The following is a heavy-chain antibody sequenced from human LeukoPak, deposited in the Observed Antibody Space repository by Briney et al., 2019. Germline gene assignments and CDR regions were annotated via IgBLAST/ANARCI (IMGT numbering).Heavy chain of an antibody. Sequence: GGSLRLSCAASGFTFSDYWMSWVRQAPGKGLKWVANINQDGSEKYYVDSVKGRFTISRDNAKNSLDLQMNTLRAEDTAVYYCARASSSSWYLWGQGTLVTVSS. CDR1: GFTFSDYW. CDR3: ARASSSSWYL. J-gene: IGHJ5*02. D-gene: IGHD6-13*01. V-gene: IGHV3-7*01. CDR2: INQDGSEK.